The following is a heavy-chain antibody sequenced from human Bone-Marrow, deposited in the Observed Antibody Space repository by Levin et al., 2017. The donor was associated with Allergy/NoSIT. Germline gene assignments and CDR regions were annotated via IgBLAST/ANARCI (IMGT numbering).Heavy chain of an antibody. D-gene: IGHD3-10*01. CDR3: AKAYYGSGSYLVGPRFDP. V-gene: IGHV3-23*01. Sequence: GESLKISCAASGFTFSSYAMSWVRQAPGKGLEWVSAISGSGGSTYYADSVKGRFTISRDNSKNTLYLQMNSLRAEDTAVYYCAKAYYGSGSYLVGPRFDPWGQGTLVTVSS. J-gene: IGHJ5*02. CDR1: GFTFSSYA. CDR2: ISGSGGST.